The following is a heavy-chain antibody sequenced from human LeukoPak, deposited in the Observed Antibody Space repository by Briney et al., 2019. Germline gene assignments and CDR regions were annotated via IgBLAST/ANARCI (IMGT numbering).Heavy chain of an antibody. CDR1: GYTFTSYY. J-gene: IGHJ5*02. D-gene: IGHD1-26*01. V-gene: IGHV1-46*01. Sequence: ASVKVSCKASGYTFTSYYMHWVRQAPGQGLEWMGLINPTGGSTGYAQKFQGRVTMTRDMSTSTDYMELSSLRSEDTAIYYCAREGGSSGSYDDNWFDPWGQGTLVTVSS. CDR2: INPTGGST. CDR3: AREGGSSGSYDDNWFDP.